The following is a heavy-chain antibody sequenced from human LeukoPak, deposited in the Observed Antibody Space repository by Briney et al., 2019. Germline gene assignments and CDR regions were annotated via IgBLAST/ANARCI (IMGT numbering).Heavy chain of an antibody. CDR3: ASPSSSYHHYNSSDGDY. V-gene: IGHV3-74*01. D-gene: IGHD2-15*01. CDR2: INSDGSST. CDR1: GFTFSSYW. Sequence: GGSLRPSCAASGFTFSSYWMHWVRQAPGKGLVWVSRINSDGSSTSYADSVKGRFTISRDNAKNTLYLQMNSLRAEDTAVYYCASPSSSYHHYNSSDGDYWGQGTLVTVSS. J-gene: IGHJ4*02.